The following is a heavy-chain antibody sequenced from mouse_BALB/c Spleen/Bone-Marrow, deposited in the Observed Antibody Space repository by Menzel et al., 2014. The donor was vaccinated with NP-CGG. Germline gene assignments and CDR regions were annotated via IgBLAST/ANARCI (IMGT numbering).Heavy chain of an antibody. Sequence: VQLVESGPSLVKPSQTLSLTCSVTGDSVTSSYWNWIRKFPGNKLEYMGYISYSGNAYYNPSLKSRISLTRDTSKNQYYLQLNSVTTEDTATNYCARGNGYHFDYWGQGTTLTVTS. J-gene: IGHJ2*01. V-gene: IGHV3-8*02. CDR2: ISYSGNA. CDR1: GDSVTSSY. D-gene: IGHD1-2*01. CDR3: ARGNGYHFDY.